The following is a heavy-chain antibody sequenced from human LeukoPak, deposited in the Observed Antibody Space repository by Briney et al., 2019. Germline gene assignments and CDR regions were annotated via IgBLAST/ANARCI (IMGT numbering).Heavy chain of an antibody. CDR2: IWNDGSYK. CDR3: AKVRQFTAATGTGLDQ. D-gene: IGHD6-13*01. J-gene: IGHJ4*02. V-gene: IGHV3-33*06. Sequence: PGGSLRLSCAASGFTFSNYGMHWVRQAPGKGLDWGAVIWNDGSYKYYADSVRGRFTISRDNSMNTVYLQMNSLRAEDTAVYYCAKVRQFTAATGTGLDQWGQGTLVTVSS. CDR1: GFTFSNYG.